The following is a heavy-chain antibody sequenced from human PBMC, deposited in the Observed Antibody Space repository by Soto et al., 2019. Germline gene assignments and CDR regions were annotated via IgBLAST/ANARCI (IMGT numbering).Heavy chain of an antibody. V-gene: IGHV4-4*02. CDR2: IYRTGST. CDR3: ASRDPGTSVDY. D-gene: IGHD1-7*01. Sequence: SETLSLTCAVSGGSFTSNNWWTWVRQPPGQGLEWIGEIYRTGSTNYNPSLKSRVTISLDKSENQFSLKVTSLTAADTAVYYCASRDPGTSVDYWGQGTPVTVSS. CDR1: GGSFTSNNW. J-gene: IGHJ4*02.